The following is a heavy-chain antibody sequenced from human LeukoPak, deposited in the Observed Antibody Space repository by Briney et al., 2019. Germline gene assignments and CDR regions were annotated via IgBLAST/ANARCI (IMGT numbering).Heavy chain of an antibody. Sequence: SETLSLTCTVSGGSISSSSYYWGWIRQPPGKGLEWIGSIYYSGSTYYNPSLKSRVTISVDTSKNQFSLKLSSVTAADTAVYYCARETSFGELSFDYWGQGTLVTVSS. V-gene: IGHV4-39*07. CDR1: GGSISSSSYY. J-gene: IGHJ4*02. CDR2: IYYSGST. CDR3: ARETSFGELSFDY. D-gene: IGHD3-10*01.